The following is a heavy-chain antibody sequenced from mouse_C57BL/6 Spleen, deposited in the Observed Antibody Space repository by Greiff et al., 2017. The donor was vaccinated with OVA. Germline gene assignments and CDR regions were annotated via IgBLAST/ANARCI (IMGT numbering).Heavy chain of an antibody. J-gene: IGHJ2*01. Sequence: VQLKESGPGLVKPSQSLSLTCSVTGYSITSGYYWNWIRQFPGNKLEWMGYISYDGSNNYNPSLKNRISITRDTSKNQFFLKLNSVTTEDTATYYCATGGNYDFDYWGQGTTLTVSS. V-gene: IGHV3-6*01. CDR1: GYSITSGYY. D-gene: IGHD2-1*01. CDR3: ATGGNYDFDY. CDR2: ISYDGSN.